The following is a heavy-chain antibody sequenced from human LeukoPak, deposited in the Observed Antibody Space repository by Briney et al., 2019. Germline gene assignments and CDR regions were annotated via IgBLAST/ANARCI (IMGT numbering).Heavy chain of an antibody. CDR2: IYGGGGGTT. Sequence: GGSLRLSCAASGFTFSSYWMSWVRQAPGRGLEWVSIIYGGGGGTTNYADSVKGRFTISRDNSKNTLSLQMHSLRPDDTAVYHCARARSWPEHAFDVWGQGTMVTVSS. CDR1: GFTFSSYW. V-gene: IGHV3-23*03. D-gene: IGHD5-24*01. J-gene: IGHJ3*01. CDR3: ARARSWPEHAFDV.